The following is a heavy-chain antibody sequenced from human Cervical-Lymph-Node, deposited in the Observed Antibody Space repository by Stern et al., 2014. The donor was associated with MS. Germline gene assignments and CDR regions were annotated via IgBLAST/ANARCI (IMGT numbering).Heavy chain of an antibody. CDR3: AKPAVARYFDY. J-gene: IGHJ4*02. V-gene: IGHV3-30-3*02. CDR1: GFTFGSHT. D-gene: IGHD6-19*01. Sequence: QVQLVESGGGVVQPGRSLRLSCAASGFTFGSHTMHRVRQAPGKGLDWVAVISYDGSNQHYADSVKGRFTISRDNSNNTLYLQMNSLRAEDTAVYYCAKPAVARYFDYWGQGTQVTVSS. CDR2: ISYDGSNQ.